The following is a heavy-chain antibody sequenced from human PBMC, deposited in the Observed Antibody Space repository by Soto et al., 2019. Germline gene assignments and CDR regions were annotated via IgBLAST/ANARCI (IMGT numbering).Heavy chain of an antibody. Sequence: VGSLRLSCAASGCTISSYAMYWVRHAPGKGLEWVSAISDRGDTTHYADSVKGRFTISRDTSKNTLYLQLNTLRADDTAVYYCAKDQPPKTSFDYWGQGTLVTVSS. V-gene: IGHV3-23*01. CDR2: ISDRGDTT. CDR3: AKDQPPKTSFDY. CDR1: GCTISSYA. J-gene: IGHJ4*02.